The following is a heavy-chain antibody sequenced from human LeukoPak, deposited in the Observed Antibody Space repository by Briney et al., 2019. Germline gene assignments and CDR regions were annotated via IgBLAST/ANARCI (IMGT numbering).Heavy chain of an antibody. D-gene: IGHD5-12*01. CDR1: GFTFSDYY. V-gene: IGHV3-11*01. Sequence: GGSLRLSCAASGFTFSDYYMSWIRQAPGKGLEWVSYISSSGSTIYYADSVKGRFTISRDNAKNSLYLQMNSLRAEDTAVYYCVREMYGGYNPGSLDYWGQGTLVTVSS. CDR2: ISSSGSTI. J-gene: IGHJ4*02. CDR3: VREMYGGYNPGSLDY.